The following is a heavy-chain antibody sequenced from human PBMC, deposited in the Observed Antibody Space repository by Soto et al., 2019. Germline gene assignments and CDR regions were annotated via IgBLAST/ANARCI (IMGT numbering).Heavy chain of an antibody. J-gene: IGHJ1*01. CDR2: INWNSGSI. CDR3: VKDESINWYSGHFRH. V-gene: IGHV3-9*01. CDR1: GFTFEDYA. D-gene: IGHD6-13*01. Sequence: GGSLRLSCAASGFTFEDYAMHGVRQVPGKGLEWVSGINWNSGSIGYGDSVKGRFAISRDNAKNSLHLQMNSLSAEDTAFYYCVKDESINWYSGHFRHWGQGTLVTVSS.